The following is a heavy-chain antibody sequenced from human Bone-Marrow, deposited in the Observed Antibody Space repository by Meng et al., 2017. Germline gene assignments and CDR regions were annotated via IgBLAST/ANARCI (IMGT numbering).Heavy chain of an antibody. Sequence: HVQLQHVVAGLLNPSVTPSLTSAVYGGSFSVYYWSWIRQPPGKGLEWIGEINHSGSTNYNPSLKSRVTISVDTSKNQFSLKLSSVTAADTAVYYCARVGSRSEDYWGQGTLVTVSS. CDR1: GGSFSVYY. CDR3: ARVGSRSEDY. CDR2: INHSGST. J-gene: IGHJ4*02. V-gene: IGHV4-34*01. D-gene: IGHD2-2*01.